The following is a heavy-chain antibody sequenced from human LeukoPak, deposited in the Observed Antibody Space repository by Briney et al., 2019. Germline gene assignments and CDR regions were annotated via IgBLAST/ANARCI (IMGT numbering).Heavy chain of an antibody. CDR3: ARRVAGYGFDF. V-gene: IGHV3-23*01. D-gene: IGHD5-18*01. Sequence: PGGSLRLSCAASGFTFSSYAMTWVRQAPGKGLEWVSVISGSSGSTNYADSVKGRFTISRDNSKNTLYLQMNSLRAEDTAVYHCARRVAGYGFDFWGQGTLVTVSS. J-gene: IGHJ4*02. CDR1: GFTFSSYA. CDR2: ISGSSGST.